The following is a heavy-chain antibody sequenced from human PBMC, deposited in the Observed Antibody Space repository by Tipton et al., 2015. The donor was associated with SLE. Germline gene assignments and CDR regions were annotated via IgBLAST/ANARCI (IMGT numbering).Heavy chain of an antibody. V-gene: IGHV3-30*04. CDR2: ISYDGRDK. D-gene: IGHD6-13*01. J-gene: IGHJ4*02. CDR1: GFTFSRYA. CDR3: ARDIIAAAGTTHFDC. Sequence: SLRLSCAASGFTFSRYAMHWVRQAPGKGLEWVAVISYDGRDKYYADSVKGRFTISRDNSKNTLYLQMNSLRAEDTAVYYCARDIIAAAGTTHFDCWGQGALVTVSS.